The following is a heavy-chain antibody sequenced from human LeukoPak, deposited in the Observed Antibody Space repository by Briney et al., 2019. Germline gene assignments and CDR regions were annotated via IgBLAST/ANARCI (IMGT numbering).Heavy chain of an antibody. J-gene: IGHJ4*02. CDR3: ARQAIAAAGNVNGVDY. V-gene: IGHV1-46*01. D-gene: IGHD6-13*01. Sequence: ASVKVSCTASGYTFTSYYMHWVRQAPGQGLEWMGIINPSGGSTSYAQKFQGRVTMTRDTSTSTVYMELSSLRSEDTAVYYCARQAIAAAGNVNGVDYWGQGTLVTVSS. CDR2: INPSGGST. CDR1: GYTFTSYY.